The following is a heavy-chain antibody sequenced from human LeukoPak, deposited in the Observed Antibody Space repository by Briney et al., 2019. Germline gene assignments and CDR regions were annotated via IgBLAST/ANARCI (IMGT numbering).Heavy chain of an antibody. CDR1: GFTFSSYA. CDR2: ISYDGSNK. Sequence: GGSLRLSCAASGFTFSSYAMHWVRQAPGKGLEWVAVISYDGSNKYYADSVKGRFTISRDNSKNTLYLQMNSLRAEDTAVYYCAREGPGVGFDYWGQGTLATVSS. CDR3: AREGPGVGFDY. D-gene: IGHD2-15*01. J-gene: IGHJ4*02. V-gene: IGHV3-30*01.